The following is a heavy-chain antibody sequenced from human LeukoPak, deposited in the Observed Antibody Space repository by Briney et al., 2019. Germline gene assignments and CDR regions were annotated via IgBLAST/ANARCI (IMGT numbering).Heavy chain of an antibody. CDR2: ISAYNGNT. CDR3: ASAMVVASIDAFDI. CDR1: GYTFTSYG. V-gene: IGHV1-18*01. Sequence: ASVKVSCKASGYTFTSYGISWVRQAPGQGLEWMGWISAYNGNTNYAQKLQGRVTMTTDTSTSTAYMELSRLRSDDTAVYYCASAMVVASIDAFDIWGQGTMVTVSS. D-gene: IGHD2-15*01. J-gene: IGHJ3*02.